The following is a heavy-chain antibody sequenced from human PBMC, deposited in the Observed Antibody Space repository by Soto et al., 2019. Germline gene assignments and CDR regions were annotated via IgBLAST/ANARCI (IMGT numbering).Heavy chain of an antibody. CDR3: ARVVGSKYGMDV. CDR1: GYTFTSYY. J-gene: IGHJ6*02. V-gene: IGHV1-46*01. CDR2: INPSGGST. Sequence: ASVKVSCKASGYTFTSYYMHWVRQAPGQGLEWMGIINPSGGSTSYAQKFQGRVTMTRDTSTSTVYMELSSLRSEDAAVYYCARVVGSKYGMDVWGQGTTVTVSS. D-gene: IGHD2-2*01.